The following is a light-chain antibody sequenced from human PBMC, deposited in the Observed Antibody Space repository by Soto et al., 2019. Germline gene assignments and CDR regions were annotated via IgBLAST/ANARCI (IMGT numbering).Light chain of an antibody. Sequence: QSVLTQPPSVSGAPGQRVTISCTGSSSNIGAGYDVHWYQQLPGTAPKLLNYDNSNRPSGVPDRFSGSKSGTSASLAITGLQAEDEADYYCQSYDSSLSVLDVFGTGTKLTVL. CDR1: SSNIGAGYD. V-gene: IGLV1-40*01. J-gene: IGLJ1*01. CDR2: DNS. CDR3: QSYDSSLSVLDV.